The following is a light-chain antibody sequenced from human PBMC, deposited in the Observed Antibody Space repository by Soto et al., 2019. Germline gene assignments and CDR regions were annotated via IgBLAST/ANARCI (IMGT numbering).Light chain of an antibody. CDR2: RAS. V-gene: IGKV3-15*01. Sequence: IQMTQSPSTLSVSPGERATLSCRASQTIYSNVAWYQQRPGQAPRLLIYRASARATGIPARLSGSGSGTEFILTISSVESEDFAIYYCQQHNAWPTFGQGTRLEIK. J-gene: IGKJ5*01. CDR3: QQHNAWPT. CDR1: QTIYSN.